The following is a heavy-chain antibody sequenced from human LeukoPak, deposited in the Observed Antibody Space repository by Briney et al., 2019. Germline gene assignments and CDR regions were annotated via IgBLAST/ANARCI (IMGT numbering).Heavy chain of an antibody. V-gene: IGHV3-74*01. CDR2: ISGDGSTT. CDR1: GFTSNYW. D-gene: IGHD5-12*01. CDR3: TRGYSGHGNFDC. Sequence: GGSLRLSCAAIGFTSNYWMHWVRQAPGKGLVWVSRISGDGSTTFYADSVKGRFTISRDNSKNTLYLQMNSLRAEDTAVYYCTRGYSGHGNFDCWGQGTLVTVSS. J-gene: IGHJ4*02.